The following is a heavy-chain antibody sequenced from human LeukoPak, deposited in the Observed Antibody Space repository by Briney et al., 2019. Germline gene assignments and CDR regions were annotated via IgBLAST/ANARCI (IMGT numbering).Heavy chain of an antibody. Sequence: ASVRVSCKASGYTFTSYDINWVRQATGQGLEWMGWMNPNSGNTGYAQKFQGRVTMTRNTSISTAYMELSSLRSEDTAVYYCARDVIAVAGTSRDYWGQGTLVTVSS. CDR3: ARDVIAVAGTSRDY. V-gene: IGHV1-8*01. D-gene: IGHD6-19*01. CDR2: MNPNSGNT. CDR1: GYTFTSYD. J-gene: IGHJ4*02.